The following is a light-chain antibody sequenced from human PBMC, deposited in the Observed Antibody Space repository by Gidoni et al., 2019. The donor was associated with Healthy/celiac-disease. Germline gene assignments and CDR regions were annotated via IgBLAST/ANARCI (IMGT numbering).Light chain of an antibody. J-gene: IGKJ2*01. Sequence: DIQMTQSPSSLSASVGDRVTITCRASQSIRSYLNWYQQKPGKAPKVLISAASSLQSGVPSRFSGSGSGTDFTLTISSLQPEDFAVYYCQQSYRTSYTFGQGTKLEI. CDR3: QQSYRTSYT. CDR1: QSIRSY. CDR2: AAS. V-gene: IGKV1-39*01.